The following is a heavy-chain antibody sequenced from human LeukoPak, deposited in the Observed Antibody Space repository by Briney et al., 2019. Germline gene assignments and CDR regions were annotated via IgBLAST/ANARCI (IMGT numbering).Heavy chain of an antibody. J-gene: IGHJ4*02. V-gene: IGHV3-64D*09. D-gene: IGHD1-7*01. CDR1: GFPFNRYA. CDR2: ISSNGGSA. CDR3: VKGNPATANTKDYFDF. Sequence: GVSPRLSCSASGFPFNRYAMHWVRQAPGKGLEYVSSISSNGGSAYYADSVKGRFTISRDNSKNTVYLQMSSLRAEDTAVYYCVKGNPATANTKDYFDFWGRGTLVTVSS.